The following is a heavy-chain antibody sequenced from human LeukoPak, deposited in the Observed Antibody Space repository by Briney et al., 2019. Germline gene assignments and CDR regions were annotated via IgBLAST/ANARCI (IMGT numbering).Heavy chain of an antibody. J-gene: IGHJ4*02. CDR1: GYTFTSYG. V-gene: IGHV1-18*01. D-gene: IGHD3-3*01. Sequence: ASVKVSCKTSGYTFTSYGISWVRQAPGQGLEWMGWISGYNANTNYAQKLQGRVTMTTDTSTSTVYMELRSLRSEDTAVYYCATRRTDFWSGYYFDYWGQGTLVTVSS. CDR3: ATRRTDFWSGYYFDY. CDR2: ISGYNANT.